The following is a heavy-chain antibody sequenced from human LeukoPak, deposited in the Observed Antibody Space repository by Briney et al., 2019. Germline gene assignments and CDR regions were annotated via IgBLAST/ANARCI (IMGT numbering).Heavy chain of an antibody. Sequence: PGGSLRLSCAASGFTFSGYAMTWVRQAPGKGLEWVSVISDSGGSTHYADSVKGRFTISRDNSKNTLYLQMNSLRAEDTAVYYCAKAGMFGVVRSSSDIWGQGTMVTVS. CDR3: AKAGMFGVVRSSSDI. CDR2: ISDSGGST. V-gene: IGHV3-23*01. D-gene: IGHD3-3*01. J-gene: IGHJ3*02. CDR1: GFTFSGYA.